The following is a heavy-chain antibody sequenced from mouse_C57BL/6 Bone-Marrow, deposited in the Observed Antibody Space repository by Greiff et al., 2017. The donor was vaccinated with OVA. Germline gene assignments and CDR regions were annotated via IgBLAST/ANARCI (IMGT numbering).Heavy chain of an antibody. D-gene: IGHD1-1*01. CDR1: GFNIKDYY. V-gene: IGHV14-1*01. CDR3: TCYYGSSYYAMDY. J-gene: IGHJ4*01. Sequence: EVQLVESGAELVRPGASVKLSCTASGFNIKDYYMHWVKQRPEQGLEWIGRIDPEDGDTEYAPRFQGKATMTADTSSNTAYLQLSSLTSEDTAGYYCTCYYGSSYYAMDYWGQGTSVTVSS. CDR2: IDPEDGDT.